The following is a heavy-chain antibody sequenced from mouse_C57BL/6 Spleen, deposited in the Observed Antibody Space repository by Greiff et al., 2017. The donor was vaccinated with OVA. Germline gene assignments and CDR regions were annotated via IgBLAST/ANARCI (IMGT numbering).Heavy chain of an antibody. CDR3: TRLRGFTVADY. D-gene: IGHD1-1*01. J-gene: IGHJ2*01. CDR1: GYTFTDYE. Sequence: QVQLQQSGAELVRPGASVTLSCKASGYTFTDYEMHWVKQTPVHGLEWIGAIDPETGGTAYHQKFKGKAILTADKSSSTAYMELRSLTSEDSAVYYGTRLRGFTVADYWGQGTTLTVSS. CDR2: IDPETGGT. V-gene: IGHV1-15*01.